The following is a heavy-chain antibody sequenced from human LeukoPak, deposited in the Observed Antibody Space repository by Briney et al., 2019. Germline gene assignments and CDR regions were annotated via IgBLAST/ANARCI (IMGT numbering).Heavy chain of an antibody. D-gene: IGHD4/OR15-4a*01. J-gene: IGHJ4*01. Sequence: GGSLRLSCAASGFTFNNHAMHWVRQAPGKGLEWLAVISTDGNNKYYIDSVKGRFTISRDNSQNTLSLQMNSLRGEDTAVYYCARGRLWLDYWGQGTLVTVSS. CDR2: ISTDGNNK. V-gene: IGHV3-30*04. CDR1: GFTFNNHA. CDR3: ARGRLWLDY.